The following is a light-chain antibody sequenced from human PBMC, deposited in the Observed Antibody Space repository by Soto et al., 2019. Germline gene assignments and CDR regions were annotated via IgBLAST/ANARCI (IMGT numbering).Light chain of an antibody. CDR2: ASS. CDR3: QQLSHYPYT. J-gene: IGKJ2*01. CDR1: YDISSS. Sequence: DIQLTQSPSFLSASVEDRVTISCRASYDISSSLAWYQQEPGKPPKLLIYASSTLQTGVPSRFTGSGSGSKFTLTISGLQFGDFATYFCQQLSHYPYTFGQGTKLES. V-gene: IGKV1-9*01.